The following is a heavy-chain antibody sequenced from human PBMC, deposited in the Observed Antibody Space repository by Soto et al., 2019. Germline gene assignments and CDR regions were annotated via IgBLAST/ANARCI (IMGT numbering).Heavy chain of an antibody. J-gene: IGHJ4*02. CDR1: GGSINNGDYF. Sequence: RSETLSLTCTVSGGSINNGDYFWGWIRQPPGKGLEWIGSVYHSGTTNYNPSLKSRVTISVDTSKNQFSLNLRSVTAADTAVYYCAKVVVGAPRHPDFDSWGQGTLVTVSS. V-gene: IGHV4-39*01. D-gene: IGHD2-15*01. CDR2: VYHSGTT. CDR3: AKVVVGAPRHPDFDS.